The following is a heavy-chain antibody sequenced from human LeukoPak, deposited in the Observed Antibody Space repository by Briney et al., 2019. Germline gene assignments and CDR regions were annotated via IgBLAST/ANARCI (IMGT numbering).Heavy chain of an antibody. D-gene: IGHD3/OR15-3a*01. Sequence: GGSLRLSCEASGFTFNNYWMHWVRQGPGKGLGWVARISGDGKSTTYADSVKGRFTISRDDSKNTMYLQVNSLRAEDTALYFCARLPVPINDFGDYFDYWGQGTLVTVSS. J-gene: IGHJ4*02. V-gene: IGHV3-74*01. CDR3: ARLPVPINDFGDYFDY. CDR2: ISGDGKST. CDR1: GFTFNNYW.